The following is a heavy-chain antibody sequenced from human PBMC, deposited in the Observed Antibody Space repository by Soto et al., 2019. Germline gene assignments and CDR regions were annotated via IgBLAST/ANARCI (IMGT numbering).Heavy chain of an antibody. J-gene: IGHJ4*02. D-gene: IGHD2-15*01. CDR3: AKDPLLDY. CDR1: GSTLKTNG. V-gene: IGHV3-30*18. CDR2: ISYDGSNK. Sequence: GGSLRLSCAATGSTLKTNGMSWVRQAPGQGLEWVAVISYDGSNKKYVDSVKGRFSISRDNSKNTVYLQMNSLRAEDSGVYYCAKDPLLDYWGQGTLVTVSS.